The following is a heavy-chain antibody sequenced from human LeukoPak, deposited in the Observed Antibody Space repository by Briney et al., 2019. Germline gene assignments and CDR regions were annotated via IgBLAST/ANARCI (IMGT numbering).Heavy chain of an antibody. Sequence: GGSLRLSCAASGFTFSSYEMNWVRQAPGKGLVWVSRINNDGSSTIYADSVKGRFTISRDNVKNTLYLEMNSLRADDTAVYYCVRGGSSWSYWGQGTLVTVSS. CDR3: VRGGSSWSY. J-gene: IGHJ4*02. D-gene: IGHD6-13*01. CDR2: INNDGSST. V-gene: IGHV3-74*01. CDR1: GFTFSSYE.